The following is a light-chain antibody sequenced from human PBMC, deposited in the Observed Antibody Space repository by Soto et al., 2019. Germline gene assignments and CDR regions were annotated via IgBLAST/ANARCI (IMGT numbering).Light chain of an antibody. CDR3: QQRSKWPLS. Sequence: EIVLTQSPATLSLSPGERATLSCRASQSVSSYLAWYQQKPGQAPRLLIYDASNRATGIPARFSGSGSGTDFTLTISSLEAEDLAVYYCQQRSKWPLSFGGGTKVEIK. V-gene: IGKV3-11*01. CDR2: DAS. J-gene: IGKJ4*02. CDR1: QSVSSY.